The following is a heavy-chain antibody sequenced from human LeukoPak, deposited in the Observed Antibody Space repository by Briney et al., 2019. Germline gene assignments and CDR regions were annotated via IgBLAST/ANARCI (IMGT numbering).Heavy chain of an antibody. J-gene: IGHJ4*02. Sequence: PGGSLRLSCAASGFTFSSYAMHWVRQAPGKGLEWVAVISYDGSNKYYADSVKGRFTISRDNSKNTLYLQMNSLRDEDTAVYYCARDNDGAAAGSFDYWGQGTLVTVSS. CDR1: GFTFSSYA. CDR3: ARDNDGAAAGSFDY. V-gene: IGHV3-30-3*01. D-gene: IGHD6-13*01. CDR2: ISYDGSNK.